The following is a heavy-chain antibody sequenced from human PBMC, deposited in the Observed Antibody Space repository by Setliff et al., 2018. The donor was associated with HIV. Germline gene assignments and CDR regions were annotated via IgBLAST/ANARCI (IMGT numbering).Heavy chain of an antibody. J-gene: IGHJ4*02. CDR1: GGSISAESFS. V-gene: IGHV4-39*07. CDR3: ARVGYYDSSFDY. CDR2: INHSGST. D-gene: IGHD3-22*01. Sequence: SSETLSLTCTLSGGSISAESFSWAWIRQPPGKGLEWIGKINHSGSTNYNPSLKSRVTISVDTSRNQFSLKLNSVTAADTAVYYCARVGYYDSSFDYCGQGTLVTVSS.